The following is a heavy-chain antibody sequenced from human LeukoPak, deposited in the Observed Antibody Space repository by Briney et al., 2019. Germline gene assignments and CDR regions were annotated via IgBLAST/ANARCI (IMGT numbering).Heavy chain of an antibody. V-gene: IGHV4-59*01. CDR1: GGSITSYY. CDR3: ARGGGSSVSYFDY. D-gene: IGHD2-15*01. Sequence: WETLSLTCSVSGGSITSYYWSWVRQPPGKGLEWIAYSHSNGDTNYNPSLKSRITISVDTSKNEISLKLRSVTAADTAVYYCARGGGSSVSYFDYWGQGTLVTVSS. CDR2: SHSNGDT. J-gene: IGHJ4*02.